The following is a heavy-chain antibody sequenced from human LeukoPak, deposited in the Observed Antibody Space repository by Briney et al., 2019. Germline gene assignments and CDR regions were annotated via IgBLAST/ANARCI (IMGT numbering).Heavy chain of an antibody. D-gene: IGHD6-19*01. V-gene: IGHV3-30*03. CDR3: ARGVGAAVAY. J-gene: IGHJ4*02. CDR1: GFIFSSYG. Sequence: GGSLRLSCAASGFIFSSYGIHWVRQPPGKGPEWVALISKDGSEQYYAGSVRGRFTVSRDNSMNTLYLQMNSLRAEDTAVYYCARGVGAAVAYWGQGTLVTVSS. CDR2: ISKDGSEQ.